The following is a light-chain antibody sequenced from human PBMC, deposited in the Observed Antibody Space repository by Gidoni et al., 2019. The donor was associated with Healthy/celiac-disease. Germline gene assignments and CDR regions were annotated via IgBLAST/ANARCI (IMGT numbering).Light chain of an antibody. CDR2: GAS. Sequence: EIVLTQSPVTLSLSPVERATLSCRASQSVSSSYLAWYQQKPGQAPRLLIYGASSRATGIPDRFSGSGSGTDCTLTISRLEPEDFAGYYCQQYGSSPSWTFGQGTKVEIK. J-gene: IGKJ1*01. CDR1: QSVSSSY. V-gene: IGKV3-20*01. CDR3: QQYGSSPSWT.